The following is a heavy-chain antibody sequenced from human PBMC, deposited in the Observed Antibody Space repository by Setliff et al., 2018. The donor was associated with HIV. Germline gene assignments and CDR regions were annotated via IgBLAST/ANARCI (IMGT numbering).Heavy chain of an antibody. J-gene: IGHJ5*02. Sequence: SETLSLTCIVSGASISTSRWWSWVRQPPGKRPQWIGEIDESGTTNYNPSLKSRVTISVDTSKNQFSLKMNSVTAADTAVYYCASQGVRGAYTWFNPWGQGTRVTVSS. V-gene: IGHV4-4*02. CDR1: GASISTSRW. CDR2: IDESGTT. D-gene: IGHD3-10*01. CDR3: ASQGVRGAYTWFNP.